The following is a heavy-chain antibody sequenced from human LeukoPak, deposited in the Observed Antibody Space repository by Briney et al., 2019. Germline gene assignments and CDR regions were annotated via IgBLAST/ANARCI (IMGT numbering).Heavy chain of an antibody. CDR2: IYYSGST. J-gene: IGHJ4*02. Sequence: SETLSLTCTVSGGSISIYYCSWIRQPPGKGLEWIGYIYYSGSTNYNPSLKSRVTISVDTSKNQFSLKLSSVTAADTAVYYCARAPITYYYDSSGYYYPGGFDYWGQGTLVTVSS. D-gene: IGHD3-22*01. CDR3: ARAPITYYYDSSGYYYPGGFDY. CDR1: GGSISIYY. V-gene: IGHV4-59*01.